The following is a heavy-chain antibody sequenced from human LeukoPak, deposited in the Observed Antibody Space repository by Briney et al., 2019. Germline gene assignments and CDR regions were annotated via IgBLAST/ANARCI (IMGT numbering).Heavy chain of an antibody. Sequence: GGSLRLSCAASGFTFSSYGIHWVRQAPGKGLEWVAFIRYDGSNKYYADSVKGRFTISRDNSKNTLYLQMNSLTTADTGVYYCAKDTGYTSGRLDYWGQGTLLSVSS. CDR1: GFTFSSYG. CDR3: AKDTGYTSGRLDY. CDR2: IRYDGSNK. V-gene: IGHV3-30*02. D-gene: IGHD6-19*01. J-gene: IGHJ4*02.